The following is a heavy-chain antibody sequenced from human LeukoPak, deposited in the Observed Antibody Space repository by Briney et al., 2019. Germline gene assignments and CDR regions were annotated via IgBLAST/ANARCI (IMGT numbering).Heavy chain of an antibody. CDR2: IYYSGST. CDR1: GVSISSYY. V-gene: IGHV4-59*01. D-gene: IGHD3-22*01. J-gene: IGHJ4*02. Sequence: PSETLSLTCTVSGVSISSYYWSWIRQPPGKGLEWIGYIYYSGSTNYNPSFKSRVTISVDTSKNQFSLKLSSVTAADTAVYYCAREAMMGHTTFDYWGQGTLVTVSS. CDR3: AREAMMGHTTFDY.